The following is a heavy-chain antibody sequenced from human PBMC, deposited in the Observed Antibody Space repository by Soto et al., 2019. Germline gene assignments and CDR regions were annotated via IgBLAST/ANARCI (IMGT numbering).Heavy chain of an antibody. CDR3: AKGGGQWLVRYYGMDV. J-gene: IGHJ6*02. V-gene: IGHV3-23*01. Sequence: GGSLNSSGPPSGFPLSSKPMTWAGRPPGKGLELVSAISGSGGSTYYADSVKGRFTISRDNSKNTLYLQMNSLRAEDTAVYYCAKGGGQWLVRYYGMDVWGQGTTVTVSS. D-gene: IGHD6-19*01. CDR1: GFPLSSKP. CDR2: ISGSGGST.